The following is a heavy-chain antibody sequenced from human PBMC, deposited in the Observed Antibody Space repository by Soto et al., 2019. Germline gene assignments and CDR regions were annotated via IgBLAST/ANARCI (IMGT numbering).Heavy chain of an antibody. CDR1: GGSFSGYY. Sequence: PSETLSLTCAVYGGSFSGYYWSWIRQPPGKGLEWIGEINHSGSTNYNPSLKSRVAISVDTSKNQFSLKLSSVTAADTAVYYCARGRGQDYDILTGYYNCYFDYWGQGALVTVSS. CDR2: INHSGST. D-gene: IGHD3-9*01. V-gene: IGHV4-34*01. J-gene: IGHJ4*02. CDR3: ARGRGQDYDILTGYYNCYFDY.